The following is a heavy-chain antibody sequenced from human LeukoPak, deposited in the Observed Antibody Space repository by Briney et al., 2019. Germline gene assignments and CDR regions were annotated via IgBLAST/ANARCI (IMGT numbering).Heavy chain of an antibody. CDR1: GFTLSNHG. CDR3: AKLNSYGDY. J-gene: IGHJ4*02. V-gene: IGHV3-23*01. D-gene: IGHD5-18*01. CDR2: ISGNGGST. Sequence: GGSLRLSCAVSGFTLSNHGMSWVRQAPGKGLEWVSTISGNGGSTYYADSVKGRFTISRDNSRSMVYLQMDSLRAEDTAAYYCAKLNSYGDYWGQGTLVTISS.